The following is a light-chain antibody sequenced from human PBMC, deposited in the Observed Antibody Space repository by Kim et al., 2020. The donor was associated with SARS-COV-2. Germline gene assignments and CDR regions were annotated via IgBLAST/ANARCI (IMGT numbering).Light chain of an antibody. CDR1: KLGDKY. J-gene: IGLJ2*01. V-gene: IGLV3-1*01. CDR2: QDS. Sequence: SYELTQPPSVSVSPGQTASITCSGDKLGDKYARWYQQKPGQSPVLVIYQDSKRPSGIPERFSGSNSGNTATLTISGTQARDEADYYCQAWDSSTAVFGGG. CDR3: QAWDSSTAV.